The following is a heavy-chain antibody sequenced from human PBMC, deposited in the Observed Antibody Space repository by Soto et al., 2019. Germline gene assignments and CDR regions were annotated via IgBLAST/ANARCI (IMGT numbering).Heavy chain of an antibody. CDR2: ISSTSSNI. V-gene: IGHV3-48*01. D-gene: IGHD2-2*01. Sequence: EVQLVESGGGLVQPGGSLRLSCAASGFTFSSYSMNWVRQAPGKGLEWVSYISSTSSNIYYADSVKGRFTISRDNAQNSLYLQMNSLRAEDTAVYYCARDLGYCSRVSCYEDNWGQGTLVTVSS. J-gene: IGHJ4*02. CDR3: ARDLGYCSRVSCYEDN. CDR1: GFTFSSYS.